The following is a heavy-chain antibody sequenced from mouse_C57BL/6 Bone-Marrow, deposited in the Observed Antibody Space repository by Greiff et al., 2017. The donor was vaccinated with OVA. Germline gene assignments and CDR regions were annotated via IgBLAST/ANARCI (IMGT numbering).Heavy chain of an antibody. V-gene: IGHV1-78*01. CDR1: GYTFTDHT. D-gene: IGHD4-1*01. CDR2: IYPRDGST. Sequence: VQLQQSDAELVKPGASVKISCKVSGYTFTDHTIHWMKQRPEQGLEWIGYIYPRDGSTKYNEKFKGKATLTADKSSSTAYMQLNSLTSEDSAVYCCARRGLTGTWGAWFAYWGQGTLVTVSA. CDR3: ARRGLTGTWGAWFAY. J-gene: IGHJ3*01.